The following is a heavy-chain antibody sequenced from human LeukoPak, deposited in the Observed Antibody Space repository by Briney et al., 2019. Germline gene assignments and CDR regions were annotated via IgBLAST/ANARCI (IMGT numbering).Heavy chain of an antibody. V-gene: IGHV1-2*06. D-gene: IGHD3-22*01. J-gene: IGHJ4*02. CDR2: INPNSGGT. CDR3: ARNTYYYDSRGYYGAGY. Sequence: ASVTVSCKASGYTFTGYYMHWVRQAPGQGLEWMGRINPNSGGTNYAQKFQGRVTMTRDTSISTAYMELSRLRSDDTAVYYCARNTYYYDSRGYYGAGYWGQGTLVTVSS. CDR1: GYTFTGYY.